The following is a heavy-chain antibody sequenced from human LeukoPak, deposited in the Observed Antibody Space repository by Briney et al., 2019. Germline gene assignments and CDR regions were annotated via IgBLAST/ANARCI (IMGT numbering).Heavy chain of an antibody. V-gene: IGHV1-2*02. Sequence: ASVKVSCKASGYTFTGYYMQWVRQAPGQGLEWMGWINPNSGGTKYAKKFQGRVTMTRDTSISTAYMELSRLRSDDTAVYYCARNYGDYVGAFDIWGQGTMVTVSS. CDR3: ARNYGDYVGAFDI. J-gene: IGHJ3*02. CDR1: GYTFTGYY. CDR2: INPNSGGT. D-gene: IGHD4-17*01.